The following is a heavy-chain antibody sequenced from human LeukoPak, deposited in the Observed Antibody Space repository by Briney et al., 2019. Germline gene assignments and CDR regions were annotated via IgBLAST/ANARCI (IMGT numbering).Heavy chain of an antibody. CDR2: IIPIFGTA. Sequence: SVKVSXKASGGTFSSYAISWVRQAPGQGLEWMGGIIPIFGTANYAQKFQGRVTITTDESTSTAYMELSSLRSEDTAVYYCARDHGFGELFESDPWGQGTLVTVSS. V-gene: IGHV1-69*05. D-gene: IGHD3-10*01. CDR1: GGTFSSYA. CDR3: ARDHGFGELFESDP. J-gene: IGHJ5*02.